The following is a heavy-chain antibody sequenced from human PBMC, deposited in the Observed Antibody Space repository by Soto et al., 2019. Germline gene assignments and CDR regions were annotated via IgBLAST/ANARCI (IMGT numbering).Heavy chain of an antibody. CDR3: ARDQGVAAAGITWFDP. D-gene: IGHD6-13*01. J-gene: IGHJ5*02. Sequence: SETLSLTCTVSGASMNSYHWSWIRQPAGKGLEWIGHIHSSGSTNYNPSLKSRVTMSADTSKNQFSLRLMSLTAADTAVYYCARDQGVAAAGITWFDPWGQGSLVTVSS. CDR1: GASMNSYH. V-gene: IGHV4-4*07. CDR2: IHSSGST.